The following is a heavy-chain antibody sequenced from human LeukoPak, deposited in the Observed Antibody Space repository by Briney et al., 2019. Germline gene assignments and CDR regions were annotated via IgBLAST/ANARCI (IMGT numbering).Heavy chain of an antibody. Sequence: GRSLRLSCAASGFTFDDYAMHWVRQAPGKGLEWVSGISWNSGSIGYADSVKGRFTISRDNAKNSLYLQMNSLRAEDTAVYYCARDRGYCSGGSCYDAFDIWGQGTMVTVSS. CDR3: ARDRGYCSGGSCYDAFDI. CDR2: ISWNSGSI. V-gene: IGHV3-9*01. D-gene: IGHD2-15*01. CDR1: GFTFDDYA. J-gene: IGHJ3*02.